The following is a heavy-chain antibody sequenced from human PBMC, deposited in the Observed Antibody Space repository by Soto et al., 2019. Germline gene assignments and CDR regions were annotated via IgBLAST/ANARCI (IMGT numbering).Heavy chain of an antibody. D-gene: IGHD3-22*01. CDR3: ARDSSGYYWFDP. CDR1: GFSISSGYF. J-gene: IGHJ5*02. CDR2: IYHSGTT. V-gene: IGHV4-38-2*02. Sequence: SETLSLTCAVSGFSISSGYFWGLIRQPPGKGPEWLGSIYHSGTTYYNPSVKGRVTISVDTSKNQFSLKMSSVTAADTAVYYCARDSSGYYWFDPWGQGTLVTVYS.